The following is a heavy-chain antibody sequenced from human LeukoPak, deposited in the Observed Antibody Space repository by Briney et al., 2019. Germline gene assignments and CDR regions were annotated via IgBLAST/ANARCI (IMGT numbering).Heavy chain of an antibody. CDR3: ARLWRPGYSCGWYFDY. V-gene: IGHV5-51*01. CDR2: IYPGDSDT. D-gene: IGHD6-19*01. Sequence: GESLKISCKGSGYSFTSYWIVWVRQMPGKGLEWMGIIYPGDSDTRYSPSFQGQVTISADKSISTAYLQWSSLKASDTAMYYCARLWRPGYSCGWYFDYLGQGTLVTVSS. J-gene: IGHJ4*02. CDR1: GYSFTSYW.